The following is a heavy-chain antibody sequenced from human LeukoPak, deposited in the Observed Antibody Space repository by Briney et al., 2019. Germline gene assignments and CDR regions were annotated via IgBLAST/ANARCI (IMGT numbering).Heavy chain of an antibody. Sequence: SETLSLTCTVSGGSISSSSYYWGWIRQPAGKGLEWIGRIYTSGSTNYNPSLKSRVTMSVDTSKNQFSLKLSSVTAADTAVYYCASAGLGSFDYWGQGTLVTVSS. J-gene: IGHJ4*02. V-gene: IGHV4-61*02. D-gene: IGHD3/OR15-3a*01. CDR1: GGSISSSSYY. CDR2: IYTSGST. CDR3: ASAGLGSFDY.